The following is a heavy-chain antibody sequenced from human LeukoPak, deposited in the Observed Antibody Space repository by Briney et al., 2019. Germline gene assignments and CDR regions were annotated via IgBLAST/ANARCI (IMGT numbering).Heavy chain of an antibody. CDR2: IDPNSGDT. Sequence: ASVKVSCKASGYTFTGYYIHWVRQAPGQGLEWMGWIDPNSGDTNYAQKFQGRVTMTRDTSISTAYMELSRLRSDDTAVYYCARDGGYYYYYMDVWGKGTTVTVSS. CDR3: ARDGGYYYYYMDV. J-gene: IGHJ6*03. CDR1: GYTFTGYY. V-gene: IGHV1-2*02.